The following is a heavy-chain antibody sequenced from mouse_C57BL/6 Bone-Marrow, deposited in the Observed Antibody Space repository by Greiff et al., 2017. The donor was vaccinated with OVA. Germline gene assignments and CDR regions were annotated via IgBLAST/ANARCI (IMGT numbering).Heavy chain of an antibody. Sequence: QVHVKQSGAELARPGASVKLSCKASGYTFTSYGISWVKQRTGQGLEWIGEIYPRSGNTYYNEKFKGKATLTADKSSSTAYMELRSLTSEDSAVYFCARSGYYGSSWGYWGQGTTLTVSS. CDR1: GYTFTSYG. D-gene: IGHD1-1*01. V-gene: IGHV1-81*01. CDR3: ARSGYYGSSWGY. J-gene: IGHJ2*01. CDR2: IYPRSGNT.